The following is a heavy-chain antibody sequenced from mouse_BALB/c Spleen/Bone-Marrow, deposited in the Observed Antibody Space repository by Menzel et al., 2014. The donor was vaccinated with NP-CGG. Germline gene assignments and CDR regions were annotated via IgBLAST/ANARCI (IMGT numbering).Heavy chain of an antibody. CDR3: ARGVYYDYDEGAVDY. V-gene: IGHV1-14*01. D-gene: IGHD2-4*01. J-gene: IGHJ4*01. Sequence: VQLQQSGPELVKPGASVKMSCKASGYTFTSYVMHWVKQKPGQGLDRIGYINPYNDGTKYNEKFKGKATLTSDKSSSTAYMELSSLTSEDSAVYYCARGVYYDYDEGAVDYWGQGTSVTVSS. CDR1: GYTFTSYV. CDR2: INPYNDGT.